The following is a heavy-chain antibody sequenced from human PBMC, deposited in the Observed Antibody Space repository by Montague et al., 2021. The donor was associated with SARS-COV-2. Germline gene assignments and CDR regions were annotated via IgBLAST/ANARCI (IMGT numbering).Heavy chain of an antibody. CDR3: ARDYYDSTGLNWFDP. V-gene: IGHV4-61*02. J-gene: IGHJ5*02. CDR1: GASIDTGNHY. Sequence: TLSLTCRVSGASIDTGNHYWTWIRQSAGQGLEWIGRIHSSGGTNYNPSLKSRLTMSVDSSANQFSLKLTSVTAADTAVYYCARDYYDSTGLNWFDPWGQGLLVTVSS. CDR2: IHSSGGT. D-gene: IGHD3-22*01.